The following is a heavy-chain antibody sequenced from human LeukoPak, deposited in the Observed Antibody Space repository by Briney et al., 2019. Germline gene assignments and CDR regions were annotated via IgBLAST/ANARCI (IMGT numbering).Heavy chain of an antibody. CDR2: IFSSGST. V-gene: IGHV4-39*01. J-gene: IGHJ4*02. Sequence: SETLSLTCTVSGDSINSYTYCWGWIRQPPGKGLEWIGHIFSSGSTYYNPSLGSRVTISIDMSKNTFSLDLTSLTATDTAVYYCTRHLASGTPDYWGQGTLVTVSS. CDR3: TRHLASGTPDY. D-gene: IGHD3-10*01. CDR1: GDSINSYTYC.